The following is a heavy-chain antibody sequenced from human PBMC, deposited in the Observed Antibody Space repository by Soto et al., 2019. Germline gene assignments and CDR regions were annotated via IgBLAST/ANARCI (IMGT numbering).Heavy chain of an antibody. Sequence: EVQVVESGGGSVQPGGSLRLSCAASGFTFSVYYMHWLRQVPGKGLFWVCRIKTDGSSADYADSVKGRFTISRDNAKNTLSLLMNSLTVEDTAVYYCARGLYGDSVGYDHWGQGALVTVSS. J-gene: IGHJ4*02. V-gene: IGHV3-74*01. CDR3: ARGLYGDSVGYDH. CDR2: IKTDGSSA. D-gene: IGHD4-17*01. CDR1: GFTFSVYY.